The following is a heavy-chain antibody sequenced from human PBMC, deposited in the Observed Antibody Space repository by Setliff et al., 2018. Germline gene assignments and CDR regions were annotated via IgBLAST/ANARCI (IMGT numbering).Heavy chain of an antibody. CDR2: IQGSGNT. Sequence: SETLSLTCTVSGGSVDSGNFYWSWIRQTAGKGLEWIGLIQGSGNTNYNPSLQSRVTISIDTSKNQFSLKMTSVTAADTARYFCARESAGDESVRHLYYTDVWGRGTTVTVSS. CDR1: GGSVDSGNFY. D-gene: IGHD1-1*01. V-gene: IGHV4-61*02. CDR3: ARESAGDESVRHLYYTDV. J-gene: IGHJ6*03.